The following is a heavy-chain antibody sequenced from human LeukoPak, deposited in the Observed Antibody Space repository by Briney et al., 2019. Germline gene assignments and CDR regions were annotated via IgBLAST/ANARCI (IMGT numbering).Heavy chain of an antibody. Sequence: GGSLTLSCATSGFTFSNYAMHWVRQAPGKGLEWVAVTSYDGTNKYYTDSVKGRFTISRDNSKNTLYVQMNSLRAEDTAVYYCARETRDGSGTISASDIWGQGTMVTVSS. CDR2: TSYDGTNK. V-gene: IGHV3-30*04. D-gene: IGHD3-10*01. J-gene: IGHJ3*02. CDR1: GFTFSNYA. CDR3: ARETRDGSGTISASDI.